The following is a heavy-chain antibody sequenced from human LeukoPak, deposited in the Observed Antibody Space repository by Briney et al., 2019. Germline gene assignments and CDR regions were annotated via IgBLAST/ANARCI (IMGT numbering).Heavy chain of an antibody. Sequence: TPSETLSLTCAVYGGSFSGYYWSWIRQPPGKGLEWIGEINHSGSTNYNPSLKSRVTISVDTSKNQFSLKLSSVTAADTAVYYCARALCCSGFWSGYYTNWFDPWGQGTLVTVSS. V-gene: IGHV4-34*01. CDR3: ARALCCSGFWSGYYTNWFDP. CDR1: GGSFSGYY. D-gene: IGHD3-3*01. J-gene: IGHJ5*02. CDR2: INHSGST.